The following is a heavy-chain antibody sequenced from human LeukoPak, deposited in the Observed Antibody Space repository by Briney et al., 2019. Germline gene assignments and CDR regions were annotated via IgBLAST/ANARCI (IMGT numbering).Heavy chain of an antibody. D-gene: IGHD3-22*01. CDR2: IYYSGST. Sequence: PSETLSLTCTVSGGSISSYYWSWLRQPPGKGLEWIGYIYYSGSTNYNPSLKSRVTISVDTSKNQLSLKLSSVTAADTAVYYCARAEPPGSGYYGTYYYYGMDVWGQGTTVTVSS. V-gene: IGHV4-59*01. CDR1: GGSISSYY. CDR3: ARAEPPGSGYYGTYYYYGMDV. J-gene: IGHJ6*02.